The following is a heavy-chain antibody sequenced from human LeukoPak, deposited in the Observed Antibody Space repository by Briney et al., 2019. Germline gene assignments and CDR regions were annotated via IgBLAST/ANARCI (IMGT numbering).Heavy chain of an antibody. J-gene: IGHJ4*02. CDR1: GFTFSSYA. Sequence: PGGSLRLSCAASGFTFSSYAMSWVRQAPGKGLEWVSAISGSGGSTYYAGSVKGRFTISRDNSKNTLYLQMNSLRAEDTAVYYCAKDAQWGGGEWELHYYFDYWGQGTLVTVSS. D-gene: IGHD1-26*01. CDR3: AKDAQWGGGEWELHYYFDY. V-gene: IGHV3-23*01. CDR2: ISGSGGST.